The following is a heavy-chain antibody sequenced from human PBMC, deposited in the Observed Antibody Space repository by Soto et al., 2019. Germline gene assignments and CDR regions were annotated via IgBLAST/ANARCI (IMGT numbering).Heavy chain of an antibody. V-gene: IGHV3-23*01. CDR3: AKDSRGYDFCRWFDP. Sequence: EVQLLESGGGLVQPGGSLRLSCAASGFTFSSYAMSWVRQAPGKGLEWVSAISGSGGSTYYADSVKGRFTISRDNSKNTLYLQMNSLRSEDTAVYSCAKDSRGYDFCRWFDPWGQGTLVTVSS. CDR1: GFTFSSYA. D-gene: IGHD3-3*01. J-gene: IGHJ5*02. CDR2: ISGSGGST.